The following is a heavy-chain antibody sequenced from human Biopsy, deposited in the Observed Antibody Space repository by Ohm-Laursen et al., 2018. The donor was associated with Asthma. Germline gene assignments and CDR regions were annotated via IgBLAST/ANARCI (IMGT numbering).Heavy chain of an antibody. CDR3: ARKAGSCISRTCYSLDF. CDR2: INSVFGTT. V-gene: IGHV1-69*13. Sequence: SVKVSCKTLGGTFNTYVIGWVRQAPGQGLEWIGGINSVFGTTTYPQKFQDRVTITADDSTSTVYMELSSLRSEDTAVYYCARKAGSCISRTCYSLDFWGQGTLVTVSS. CDR1: GGTFNTYV. D-gene: IGHD2-2*01. J-gene: IGHJ4*02.